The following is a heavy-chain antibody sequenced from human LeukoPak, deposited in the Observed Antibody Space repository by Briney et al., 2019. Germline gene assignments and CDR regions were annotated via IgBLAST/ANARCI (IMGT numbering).Heavy chain of an antibody. CDR2: INPNSGGT. CDR1: GYTFTSYA. D-gene: IGHD2-8*01. Sequence: GASVKVSCKASGYTFTSYAMHWVRQAPGQGLEWMGRINPNSGGTNYAQKFQGRVTMTRDTSISTAYMELSRLRSDDTAVYYCARGICTNGVCYRNWFDPWGQGTLVTVSS. V-gene: IGHV1-2*06. CDR3: ARGICTNGVCYRNWFDP. J-gene: IGHJ5*02.